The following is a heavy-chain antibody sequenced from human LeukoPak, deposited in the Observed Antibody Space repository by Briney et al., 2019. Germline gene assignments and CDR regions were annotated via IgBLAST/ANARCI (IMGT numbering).Heavy chain of an antibody. J-gene: IGHJ4*02. CDR3: ARANTVIVADYYFDY. V-gene: IGHV3-53*01. CDR2: IYTGGST. D-gene: IGHD3-22*01. CDR1: GFTVSSNY. Sequence: GSLRLXCAASGFTVSSNYMSWVRQAPGKGLEWVSIIYTGGSTYYADSVKGRSTISRDNSKNTLYLQMNSLRAEDTAVYYCARANTVIVADYYFDYRGQGTLVTVSS.